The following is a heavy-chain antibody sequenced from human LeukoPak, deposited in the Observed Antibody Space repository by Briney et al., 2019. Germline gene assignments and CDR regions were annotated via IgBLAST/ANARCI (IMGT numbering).Heavy chain of an antibody. CDR1: GLTFSSYA. V-gene: IGHV3-23*01. J-gene: IGHJ5*02. CDR2: ISGSGGST. Sequence: GGSLRLSCAASGLTFSSYAMSWVRQAPGKGLEWVSGISGSGGSTYYADSVKGRFTLSRDNSKNTLYLQMNSLRAEDTAVYYCAKKAAVAGNWFDPWGQGTLVTVSS. CDR3: AKKAAVAGNWFDP. D-gene: IGHD6-19*01.